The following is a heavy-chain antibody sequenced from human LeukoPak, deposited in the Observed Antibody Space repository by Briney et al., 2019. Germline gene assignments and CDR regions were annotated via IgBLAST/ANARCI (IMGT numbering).Heavy chain of an antibody. CDR2: INHSGST. J-gene: IGHJ4*02. D-gene: IGHD5-18*01. CDR3: ARGPARGYSYGYYFDY. CDR1: GGSFSGYY. Sequence: SETLSLTCAVYGGSFSGYYWSWIRQPPGKGLEWIGEINHSGSTNYNPSLKSRVTISVDTSKNQFSLKLSSVTAADTAVYYCARGPARGYSYGYYFDYWGRGTLSPSPQ. V-gene: IGHV4-34*01.